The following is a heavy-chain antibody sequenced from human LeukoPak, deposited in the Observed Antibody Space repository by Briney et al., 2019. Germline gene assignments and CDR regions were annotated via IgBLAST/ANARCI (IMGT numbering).Heavy chain of an antibody. D-gene: IGHD1-26*01. CDR2: IIPIFGTA. J-gene: IGHJ4*02. V-gene: IGHV1-69*01. CDR3: ARDGSGSYLFDY. Sequence: SVKVSCKASGGTFSSYAISWVRQAPGQGLEWMGGIIPIFGTANYAQKFQGRVTITADESTSTAYMELSSLRSEDTAVYYCARDGSGSYLFDYWGQGTLVTVSS. CDR1: GGTFSSYA.